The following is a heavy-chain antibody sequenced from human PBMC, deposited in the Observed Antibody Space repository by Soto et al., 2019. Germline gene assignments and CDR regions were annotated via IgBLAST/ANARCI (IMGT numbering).Heavy chain of an antibody. CDR1: GFTFSSYW. CDR3: ARVPWIAAAGRGCFAP. J-gene: IGHJ5*02. D-gene: IGHD6-13*01. CDR2: IKQDGSEK. Sequence: PGGSLRLSCAASGFTFSSYWMSWVRQAPGKGLEWVANIKQDGSEKYYVDSVKGRFTISRDNAKNSLYLQMNSLRAEDTAVYYCARVPWIAAAGRGCFAPWGRGTLVPVSS. V-gene: IGHV3-7*04.